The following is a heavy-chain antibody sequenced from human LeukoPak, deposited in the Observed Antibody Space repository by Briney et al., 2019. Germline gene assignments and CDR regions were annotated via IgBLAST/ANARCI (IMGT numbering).Heavy chain of an antibody. V-gene: IGHV3-30*04. D-gene: IGHD3-10*01. CDR1: GFTFSAYA. Sequence: GGSLRLSCAASGFTFSAYAMHWVRQAPGKGLEWVSFISYDGSNKLYADSVKGRFTISRDNSRNTLYLQMNSLRPEDTAIYYCATEVYKFGEPGTRWFDPWGQGTLVTVLS. CDR3: ATEVYKFGEPGTRWFDP. J-gene: IGHJ5*02. CDR2: ISYDGSNK.